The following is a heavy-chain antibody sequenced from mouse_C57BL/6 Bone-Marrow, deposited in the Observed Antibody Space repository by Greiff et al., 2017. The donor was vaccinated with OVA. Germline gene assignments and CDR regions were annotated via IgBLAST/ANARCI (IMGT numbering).Heavy chain of an antibody. CDR2: SRNKASDSTT. CDR3: ARDDYYWDFDV. Sequence: EVNLVESGGGLVQSGRSLRLSCATSGFTFSDFYMEWVRQAPGKGLEWIAASRNKASDSTTEYSESVKGRFIVSRDTSQSILYLQMNALRAEDTAIYYGARDDYYWDFDVWGTGTTVTVSS. V-gene: IGHV7-1*01. CDR1: GFTFSDFY. J-gene: IGHJ1*03.